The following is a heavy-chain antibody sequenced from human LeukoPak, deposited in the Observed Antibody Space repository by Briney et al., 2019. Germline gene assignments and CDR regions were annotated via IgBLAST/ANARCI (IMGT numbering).Heavy chain of an antibody. J-gene: IGHJ5*02. CDR2: IYHSGST. Sequence: PSETLSLTCAVSGGSISSSNWWSWVRQPPGKGLEWIGEIYHSGSTNYNPSLKSRVTISVDKSKNQFSLKLNSVTAADTAVYYCAREEGATEGNWFDPWGQGTLVTVSS. D-gene: IGHD1-26*01. CDR3: AREEGATEGNWFDP. V-gene: IGHV4-4*02. CDR1: GGSISSSNW.